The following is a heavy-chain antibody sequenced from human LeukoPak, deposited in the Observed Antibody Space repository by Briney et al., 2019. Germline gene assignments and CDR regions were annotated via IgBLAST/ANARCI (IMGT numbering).Heavy chain of an antibody. CDR3: ARSGGGGFYYDSSGYYGHYFDY. D-gene: IGHD3-22*01. V-gene: IGHV1-18*01. CDR1: GYTFTSYG. J-gene: IGHJ4*02. CDR2: ISAYNGNT. Sequence: ASVKVSCKASGYTFTSYGISWVRQAPGQGLEWMGWISAYNGNTNYAQKLQGRVTMTTDTSTSTAYMELRSLRSDDTAVYYCARSGGGGFYYDSSGYYGHYFDYWGQGTLVTVSS.